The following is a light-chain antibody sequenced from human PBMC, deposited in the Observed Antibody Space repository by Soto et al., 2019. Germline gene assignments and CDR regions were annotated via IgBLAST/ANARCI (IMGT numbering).Light chain of an antibody. Sequence: QLVLTQSPSASASLGASVNLTCTLSSGHPNYAIAWHQQQPGKGPRYLVRVNIDGSHTKGDGIPDRFSGSSSGAERYLTISSLQSEDEADYYCQTWVTGILVFGGGTKLTVL. J-gene: IGLJ3*02. CDR3: QTWVTGILV. CDR2: VNIDGSH. CDR1: SGHPNYA. V-gene: IGLV4-69*01.